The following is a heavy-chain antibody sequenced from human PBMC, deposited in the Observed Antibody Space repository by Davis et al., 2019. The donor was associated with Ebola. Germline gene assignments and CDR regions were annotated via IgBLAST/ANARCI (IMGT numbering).Heavy chain of an antibody. CDR1: GFTFSSYG. V-gene: IGHV3-33*01. Sequence: GESLKISCAASGFTFSSYGMHWVRQAPGKGLEWVAVIWYDGSNKYYADSVKGRFTISRDNSKNTLYLQMNSLRAEDTAVYYCARGRTKWELPLGYWGQGTLVTVSS. CDR2: IWYDGSNK. J-gene: IGHJ4*02. CDR3: ARGRTKWELPLGY. D-gene: IGHD1-26*01.